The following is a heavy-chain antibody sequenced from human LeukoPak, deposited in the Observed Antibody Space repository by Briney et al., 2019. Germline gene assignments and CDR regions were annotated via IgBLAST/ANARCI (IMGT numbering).Heavy chain of an antibody. CDR1: GFIFSDSY. CDR2: ISSSDSTI. V-gene: IGHV3-11*04. CDR3: ATKGSYWRFEY. J-gene: IGHJ4*02. Sequence: GGSLRLSCATSGFIFSDSYMSWIRQAPGKGLEWISYISSSDSTISYADSVKGRFTISWDNAKKSLYLQMNSLRAEDTAVYYCATKGSYWRFEYWGQGTLVTVSS. D-gene: IGHD1-1*01.